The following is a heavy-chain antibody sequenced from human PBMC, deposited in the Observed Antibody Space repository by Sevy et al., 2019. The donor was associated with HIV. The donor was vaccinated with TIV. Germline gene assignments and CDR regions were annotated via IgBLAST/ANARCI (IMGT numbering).Heavy chain of an antibody. J-gene: IGHJ4*02. Sequence: GESLKISCAASGFTFSSYAMSWVRQAPGKGLEWVSAISGSGYLTYYTDSVKGRSTISRDNSKNTLYLQMNSLRAEDTAVYYCAKEGGGYYYDSSGLFDYWGQGTLVTVSS. CDR3: AKEGGGYYYDSSGLFDY. D-gene: IGHD3-22*01. V-gene: IGHV3-23*01. CDR2: ISGSGYLT. CDR1: GFTFSSYA.